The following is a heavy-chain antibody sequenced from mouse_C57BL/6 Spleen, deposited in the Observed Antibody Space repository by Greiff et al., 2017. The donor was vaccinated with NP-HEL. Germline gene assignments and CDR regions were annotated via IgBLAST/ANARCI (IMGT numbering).Heavy chain of an antibody. CDR3: YYGSKGVFAY. D-gene: IGHD1-1*01. V-gene: IGHV1-80*01. Sequence: QVQLKESGAELVKPGASVKISCKASGYAFSSYWMNWVKQRPGKGLEWIGQIYPGDGDTNYNGKFKGKATLTADKSSSTAYMQLSSLTSEDSAVYFCYYGSKGVFAYWGQGTLVTVSA. CDR2: IYPGDGDT. J-gene: IGHJ3*01. CDR1: GYAFSSYW.